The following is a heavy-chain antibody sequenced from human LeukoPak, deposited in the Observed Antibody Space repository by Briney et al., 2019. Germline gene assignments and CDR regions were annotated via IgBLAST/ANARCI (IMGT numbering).Heavy chain of an antibody. CDR2: ISGSGGST. CDR3: AEEVGIFGVVPQVDY. Sequence: GGSLRLSCAASGFTFSSYAMSWVRQAPGEGLEWVSAISGSGGSTYYADYVKGRFTISRDNSKNTLYLQMNSLRAEDTAVYYCAEEVGIFGVVPQVDYWGQGTLVTVSS. CDR1: GFTFSSYA. D-gene: IGHD3-3*01. J-gene: IGHJ4*02. V-gene: IGHV3-23*01.